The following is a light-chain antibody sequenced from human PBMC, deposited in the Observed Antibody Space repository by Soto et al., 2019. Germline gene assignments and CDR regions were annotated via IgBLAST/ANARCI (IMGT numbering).Light chain of an antibody. Sequence: DIQMTQSPSTLSASVGDRVTITCRASQTINNKLAWYQKKPGKAPKLLIYDGYTLESGVPSRFSGSGSGTEFTLTIGSLQPDDFATYYCQQSFSTTQFSFGGGTPQLTFGGGTRVEIK. V-gene: IGKV1-5*01. CDR1: QTINNK. CDR2: DGY. CDR3: QQSFSTTQFSFGGGTPQLT. J-gene: IGKJ4*01.